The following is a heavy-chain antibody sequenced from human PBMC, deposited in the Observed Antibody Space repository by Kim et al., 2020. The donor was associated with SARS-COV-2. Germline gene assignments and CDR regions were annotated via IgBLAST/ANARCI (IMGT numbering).Heavy chain of an antibody. V-gene: IGHV3-23*01. CDR2: ITESGIST. D-gene: IGHD1-7*01. J-gene: IGHJ4*02. CDR1: GFTFSNYA. Sequence: GGSLRLSCEASGFTFSNYAMTWVRQAPGEGLEWVSTITESGISTWYADSVQGRFTISRDNSKNTLYLQMNSLRDEDTAVYSCAKGGTVGTYYFHSWGQGNLVTVS. CDR3: AKGGTVGTYYFHS.